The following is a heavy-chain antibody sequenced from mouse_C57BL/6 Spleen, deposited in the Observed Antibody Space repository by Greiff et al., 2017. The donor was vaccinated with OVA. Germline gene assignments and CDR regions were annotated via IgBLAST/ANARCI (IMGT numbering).Heavy chain of an antibody. D-gene: IGHD2-12*01. CDR2: IDPSDSYT. Sequence: QVQLQQPGAELVMPGASVKLSCKASGYTFTSYWMHWVKQRPGQGLEWIGEIDPSDSYTNYNQKFKGKSTLTVDKSSSTAYMQLSSLTSEDSAVYYCARKGVYDRGIDYWGKGTTLTVSS. V-gene: IGHV1-69*01. J-gene: IGHJ2*01. CDR3: ARKGVYDRGIDY. CDR1: GYTFTSYW.